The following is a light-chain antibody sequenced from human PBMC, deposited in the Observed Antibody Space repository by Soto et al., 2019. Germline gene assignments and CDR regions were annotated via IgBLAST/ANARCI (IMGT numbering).Light chain of an antibody. V-gene: IGKV1-27*01. CDR1: QGISNY. J-gene: IGKJ2*01. CDR2: AAS. CDR3: QKYNSAPYT. Sequence: DIQLTQSPSSLSASVGDRVTITCRASQGISNYLAWYQQKPGKVPKLLIYAASTLQTGVPSRFTGSGSGTDFTLTISSLQPEDVATYYCQKYNSAPYTFGLGTKLEIK.